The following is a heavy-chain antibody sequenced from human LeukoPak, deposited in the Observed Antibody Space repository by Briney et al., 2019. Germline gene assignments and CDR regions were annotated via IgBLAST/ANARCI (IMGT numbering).Heavy chain of an antibody. V-gene: IGHV3-33*01. CDR3: ARDYSYDNSGYYYPLFDY. Sequence: GSLRLSCAASGFTFNNSGMHWVRQAPGKGPEWVALIWYDGSNKYYADSVKGRFTIYRDNSKNTLYLQMNSLRAEDTAVYYCARDYSYDNSGYYYPLFDYWGQGTLVPVCS. D-gene: IGHD3-22*01. CDR1: GFTFNNSG. CDR2: IWYDGSNK. J-gene: IGHJ4*02.